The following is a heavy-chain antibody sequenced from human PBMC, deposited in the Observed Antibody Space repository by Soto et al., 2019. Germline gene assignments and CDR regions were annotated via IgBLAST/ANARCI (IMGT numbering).Heavy chain of an antibody. CDR2: FDPEDGGT. Sequence: ASVKVSCKVSGYTLTELSMHWVRQAPGKGLEWMGGFDPEDGGTIYAQKFQGRVTMTEDKSTGTAYMELSSLRSEDTAVYYCARPNRPIAAANLDYWGQGTLVTVS. CDR3: ARPNRPIAAANLDY. D-gene: IGHD6-13*01. V-gene: IGHV1-24*01. CDR1: GYTLTELS. J-gene: IGHJ4*02.